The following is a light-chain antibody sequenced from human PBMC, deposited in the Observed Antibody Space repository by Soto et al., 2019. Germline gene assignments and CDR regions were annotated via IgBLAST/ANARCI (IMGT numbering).Light chain of an antibody. V-gene: IGKV3-11*01. Sequence: EIVLRQSPWTLCFSPGDGATPSCRASQSVSSYLAWYQQKPGQAPRLLIYDASNRATGIPARFSGSGSGTDFTLTISSLEPEDFAVYYCQQRSNWPPTFGGGTKVDI. CDR3: QQRSNWPPT. CDR1: QSVSSY. J-gene: IGKJ4*01. CDR2: DAS.